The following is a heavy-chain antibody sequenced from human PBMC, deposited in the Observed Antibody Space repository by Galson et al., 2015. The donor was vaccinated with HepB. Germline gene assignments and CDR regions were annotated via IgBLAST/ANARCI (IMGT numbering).Heavy chain of an antibody. Sequence: SLRLSCAASGFTFSSYAITWVRQAPGKGLEWVSAISGSGGCTYYADSVKGRFTISRDNSKNTLYLQMNSLRAEDTAVYYCAKLTWELPNDAFDILGQGTMVTVSS. D-gene: IGHD1-26*01. V-gene: IGHV3-23*01. CDR3: AKLTWELPNDAFDI. CDR2: ISGSGGCT. J-gene: IGHJ3*02. CDR1: GFTFSSYA.